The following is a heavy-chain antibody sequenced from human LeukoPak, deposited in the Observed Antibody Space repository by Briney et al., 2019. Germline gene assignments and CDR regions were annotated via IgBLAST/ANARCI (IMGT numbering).Heavy chain of an antibody. CDR3: ASYDSSGYWRDY. D-gene: IGHD3-22*01. Sequence: SETLSLTCTVSGGSIISSGYYWGWIRQPPGKGLEWIGEINHSGSTNYNPSLKSRVTISVDTSKNQSSLKLSSVTAADTAVYYCASYDSSGYWRDYWGQGTLVTVSS. CDR1: GGSIISSGYY. J-gene: IGHJ4*02. V-gene: IGHV4-39*07. CDR2: INHSGST.